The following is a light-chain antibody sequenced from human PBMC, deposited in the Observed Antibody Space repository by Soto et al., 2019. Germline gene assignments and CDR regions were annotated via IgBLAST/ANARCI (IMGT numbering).Light chain of an antibody. CDR1: SSNIGSNT. CDR2: NNN. V-gene: IGLV1-44*01. J-gene: IGLJ1*01. Sequence: QSVLTQPPSASGTPGQRVTISGSGSSSNIGSNTVNWYQLLPGAAPKLLIQNNNQRPSGVPDRFSGSKSGTSASLAISGLQSEDEADYSCAAWDDNLHGFVFGTGTKVTVL. CDR3: AAWDDNLHGFV.